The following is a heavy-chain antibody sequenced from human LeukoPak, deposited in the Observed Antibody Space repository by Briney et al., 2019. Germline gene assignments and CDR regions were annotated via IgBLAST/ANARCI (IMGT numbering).Heavy chain of an antibody. V-gene: IGHV1-69*04. CDR2: IIPILGIA. Sequence: ASVKVSCKASGGTFSSYAISWVRQAPGQGLEWMGRIIPILGIANYAQKFQGRVTITADKSTSTAYMELSSLRSEDTAVYYCAREPRYDSSGYYFNSGLSHFDYWGQGTLVTVSS. J-gene: IGHJ4*02. D-gene: IGHD3-22*01. CDR3: AREPRYDSSGYYFNSGLSHFDY. CDR1: GGTFSSYA.